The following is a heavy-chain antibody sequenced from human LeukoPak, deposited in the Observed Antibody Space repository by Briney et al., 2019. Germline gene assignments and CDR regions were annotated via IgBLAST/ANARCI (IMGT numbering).Heavy chain of an antibody. CDR3: ARDTSSGWYRYFDY. CDR2: IYYSGST. CDR1: GGSISSYY. D-gene: IGHD6-19*01. Sequence: SETLSLTCTVSGGSISSYYWSWLRQPPGKGLEWIGYIYYSGSTNYNPSLKSRVTISVDTSKNQFSLKLSSVTAADTAVYYCARDTSSGWYRYFDYWGQGTLVTVSS. V-gene: IGHV4-59*01. J-gene: IGHJ4*02.